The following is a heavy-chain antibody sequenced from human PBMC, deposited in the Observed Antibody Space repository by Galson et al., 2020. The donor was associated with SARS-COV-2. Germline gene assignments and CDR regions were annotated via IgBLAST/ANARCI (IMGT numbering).Heavy chain of an antibody. V-gene: IGHV3-23*01. CDR3: AKDRGNDYGDQLDF. D-gene: IGHD4-17*01. J-gene: IGHJ4*02. CDR2: ISGGGGST. CDR1: GFTFSRYA. Sequence: GESLKISCEASGFTFSRYALAWVRQAPGKGLEWVSGISGGGGSTYYVDSVKGRFTISRDTSQNTVHLQMSSLRAEDTAVYYCAKDRGNDYGDQLDFWGQGTLVTVSS.